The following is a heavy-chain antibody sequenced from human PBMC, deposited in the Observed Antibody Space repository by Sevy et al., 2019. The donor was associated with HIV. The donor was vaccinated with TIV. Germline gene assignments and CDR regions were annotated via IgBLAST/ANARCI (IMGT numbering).Heavy chain of an antibody. Sequence: SETLYLTCTVSGGSISSGGYYWSWIRQHPGKGLEWIGYIYYSGSTYYNPSLKSRLTISVDTSKNQFSLNLSSVTAADTAVYYCARARGVESRFDYWGQGTLVTVSS. CDR1: GGSISSGGYY. CDR3: ARARGVESRFDY. J-gene: IGHJ4*02. CDR2: IYYSGST. D-gene: IGHD3-10*01. V-gene: IGHV4-31*03.